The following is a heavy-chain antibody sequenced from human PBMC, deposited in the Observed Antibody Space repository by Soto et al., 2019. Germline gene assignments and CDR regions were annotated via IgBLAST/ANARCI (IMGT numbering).Heavy chain of an antibody. D-gene: IGHD5-18*01. J-gene: IGHJ4*02. CDR1: GFTFSSYA. CDR2: LSGTGDNT. V-gene: IGHV3-23*01. Sequence: PGGSLRLSCAASGFTFSSYAMSWVRQSPGKGLEWVSTLSGTGDNTYYADSVKGRFTISRDNSKSTLYLQMNGLRAEDTAVYYCAKDPSRGYSYAYGMGGFDYWGQGTLVTVSS. CDR3: AKDPSRGYSYAYGMGGFDY.